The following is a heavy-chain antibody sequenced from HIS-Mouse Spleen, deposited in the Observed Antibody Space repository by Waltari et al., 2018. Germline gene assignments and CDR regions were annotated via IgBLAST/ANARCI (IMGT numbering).Heavy chain of an antibody. CDR2: ISYDGSNK. J-gene: IGHJ4*02. V-gene: IGHV3-30*18. CDR3: AKDKHHAFDY. CDR1: GFTFSSYG. Sequence: QVQLVESGGGVVQPGRSLRLSCAASGFTFSSYGMHWVRQAPGKGLEWVAVISYDGSNKYYADSVKGRFTISREKSKNTLYLQMNSLRAEDTAVYYCAKDKHHAFDYWGQGTLVTVSS.